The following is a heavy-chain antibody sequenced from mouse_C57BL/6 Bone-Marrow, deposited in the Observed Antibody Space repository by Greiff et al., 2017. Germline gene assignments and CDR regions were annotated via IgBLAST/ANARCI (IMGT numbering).Heavy chain of an antibody. D-gene: IGHD2-2*01. CDR3: ARYDGYDRFAY. V-gene: IGHV1-81*01. Sequence: VMLVESGAELARPGASVKLSCKASGYTFTSYGISWVKQRTGQGLEWIGEIYPRSGNTYYNEKFKGKATLTADKSSSTAYMELRSLTSEDSAVYFCARYDGYDRFAYWGQGTLVTVSA. CDR2: IYPRSGNT. CDR1: GYTFTSYG. J-gene: IGHJ3*01.